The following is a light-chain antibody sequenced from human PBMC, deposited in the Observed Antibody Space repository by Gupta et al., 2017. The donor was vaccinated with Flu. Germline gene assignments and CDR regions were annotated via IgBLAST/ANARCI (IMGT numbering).Light chain of an antibody. V-gene: IGKV3-20*01. CDR2: GES. Sequence: GTLSLSPGERATLSCRASQSVSSSSIAWYQQKPGQAPRLLVYGESSRATGIPDRFSGSGSGTDFTLTISGLEPEDFAVYYCQQYGNSPLTFGGGTNVEI. CDR3: QQYGNSPLT. J-gene: IGKJ4*01. CDR1: QSVSSSS.